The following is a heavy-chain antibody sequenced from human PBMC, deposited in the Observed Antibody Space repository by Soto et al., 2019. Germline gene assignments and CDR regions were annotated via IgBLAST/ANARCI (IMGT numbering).Heavy chain of an antibody. D-gene: IGHD3-3*01. Sequence: EVQLLESGGGLVQPGGSLRLSCAASGFTFSSYAMSWVRQAPGKGLEWVSAISGSGGSTYYADSVKGRFTIASDNSKNTLYLQMNSLRAEDTAVYYCAEDPIRFLEWLEYFQHWGQGTLVTVSS. J-gene: IGHJ1*01. CDR2: ISGSGGST. V-gene: IGHV3-23*01. CDR1: GFTFSSYA. CDR3: AEDPIRFLEWLEYFQH.